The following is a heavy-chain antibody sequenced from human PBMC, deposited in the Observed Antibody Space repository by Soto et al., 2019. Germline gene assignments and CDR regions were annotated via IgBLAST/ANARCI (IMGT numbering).Heavy chain of an antibody. CDR3: AKDRLEWLARALWF. CDR1: GFTFNRFA. V-gene: IGHV3-30*18. CDR2: TSFDGSDT. D-gene: IGHD3-3*01. J-gene: IGHJ4*02. Sequence: QVQLVESGGGVVRPGTSLRLSCTASGFTFNRFAMHWVRQAPGKGLEWVAVTSFDGSDTHYADAVRGRFTISRDNSKNTLYLQMTSLRADDTAMYYCAKDRLEWLARALWFWGQGTLVTVSS.